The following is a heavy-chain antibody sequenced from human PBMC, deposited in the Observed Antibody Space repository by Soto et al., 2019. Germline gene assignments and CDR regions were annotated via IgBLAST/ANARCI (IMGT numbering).Heavy chain of an antibody. CDR1: AFSSSTSW. CDR3: ARGRGWLFDI. CDR2: IRQDGSEK. D-gene: IGHD6-19*01. V-gene: IGHV3-7*01. J-gene: IGHJ4*02. Sequence: EVQLVESGGDLVQPGGSLRLSCVASAFSSSTSWMSWFRQAPGKGPEWVAIIRQDGSEKYYVESVKGRFTISRDSAKASLSLQMNSLRVEDTAVYYCARGRGWLFDIWGPGTQVTVSS.